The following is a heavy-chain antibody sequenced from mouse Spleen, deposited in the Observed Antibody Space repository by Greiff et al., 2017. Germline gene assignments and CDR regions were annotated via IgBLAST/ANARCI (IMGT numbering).Heavy chain of an antibody. V-gene: IGHV2-5-1*01. CDR2: IWRGGST. Sequence: VKLVESGPSLVQPSQSLSITCTVSGFSLTSYGVHWVRQSPGKGLEWLGVIWRGGSTDYNAAFMSRLSITKDNSKSQVFFKMNSLQADDTAIYYCATYYDYDPHWYFDVWGAGTTVTVSS. CDR3: ATYYDYDPHWYFDV. D-gene: IGHD2-4*01. J-gene: IGHJ1*01. CDR1: GFSLTSYG.